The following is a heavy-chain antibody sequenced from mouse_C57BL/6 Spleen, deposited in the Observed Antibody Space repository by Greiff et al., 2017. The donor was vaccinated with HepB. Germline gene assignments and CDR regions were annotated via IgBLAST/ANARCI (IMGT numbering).Heavy chain of an antibody. Sequence: QVQLKQPGAELVRPGTSVKLSCKASGYTFTSYWMHWVKQRPGQGLEWIGVIDPSDSYTNYNQKFKGKATLTVDTSSSTAYMQLSSLTSEDSAVYYCAREDGNYHYFDYWGQGTTLTVSS. V-gene: IGHV1-59*01. CDR1: GYTFTSYW. CDR2: IDPSDSYT. D-gene: IGHD2-1*01. J-gene: IGHJ2*01. CDR3: AREDGNYHYFDY.